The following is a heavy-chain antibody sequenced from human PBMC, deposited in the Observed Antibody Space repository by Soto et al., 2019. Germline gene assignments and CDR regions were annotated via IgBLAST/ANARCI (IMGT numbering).Heavy chain of an antibody. CDR2: IYHIGST. D-gene: IGHD2-8*02. V-gene: IGHV4-4*02. CDR1: GGSVSSTNW. Sequence: PSETLSLTCAVSGGSVSSTNWWSWVRQSPGKGLEWIGDIYHIGSTNYNPSLKSRVTISVDTSKNQFSLKLSSVTAAETAVYYGAREKITGLFDYWGREPLATV. CDR3: AREKITGLFDY. J-gene: IGHJ4*02.